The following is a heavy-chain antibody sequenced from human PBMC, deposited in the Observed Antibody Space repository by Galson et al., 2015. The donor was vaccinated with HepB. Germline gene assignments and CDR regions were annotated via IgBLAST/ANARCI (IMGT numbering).Heavy chain of an antibody. V-gene: IGHV3-30-3*01. Sequence: SLRLSCAASGFTFSSHAMHWVRQAPGKGLEWVAVISYDGFTKYYADSVKGRFTISRDNSKNTLFLQMDSLRTEDTALYYCARDISSSSIVYFDYWGQGTLVTVSS. CDR1: GFTFSSHA. CDR2: ISYDGFTK. CDR3: ARDISSSSIVYFDY. D-gene: IGHD6-6*01. J-gene: IGHJ4*02.